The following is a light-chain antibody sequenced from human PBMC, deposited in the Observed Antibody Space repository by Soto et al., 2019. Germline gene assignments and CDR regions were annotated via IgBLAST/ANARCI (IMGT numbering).Light chain of an antibody. V-gene: IGLV2-14*01. CDR2: EVS. CDR1: SSDVGSYNY. J-gene: IGLJ1*01. CDR3: KSYAGSNTYV. Sequence: QSALTQPASVSGSPGQSITISCTGTSSDVGSYNYVSWYQQHPGKAPKLMIYEVSDRPSGISSRFSGSKSGNTASLTISGLQTEDEADYFCKSYAGSNTYVFGSGTKV.